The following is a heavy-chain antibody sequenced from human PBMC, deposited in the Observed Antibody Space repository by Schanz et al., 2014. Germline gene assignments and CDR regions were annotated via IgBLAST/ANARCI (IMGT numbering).Heavy chain of an antibody. CDR2: ISSSGNII. D-gene: IGHD2-2*01. J-gene: IGHJ4*02. CDR3: AAHETLSTTACYPS. V-gene: IGHV3-11*01. Sequence: VQLVESGGGFVQPGGSLRLSCAASGFTFSDSFMSWLRQTPGKGLEWLSYISSSGNIIHYADSVKGRFTISRDNAKNSLYLQMTGLRAEDTAVYYCAAHETLSTTACYPSWGQGTLVAVSS. CDR1: GFTFSDSF.